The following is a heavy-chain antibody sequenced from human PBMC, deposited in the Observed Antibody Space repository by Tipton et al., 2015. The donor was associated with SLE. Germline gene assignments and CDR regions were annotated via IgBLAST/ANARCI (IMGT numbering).Heavy chain of an antibody. J-gene: IGHJ3*02. V-gene: IGHV4-59*12. Sequence: TLSLTCAVYGGSFSGYYWSWIRQPPGKGLEWIGDIYYSGSTNYNPSLRSRVTISIDTSKNQFSLKLSSVTAADTAVYYCARRRARQQLEEDAFDIWGQGTMVTVSS. CDR3: ARRRARQQLEEDAFDI. D-gene: IGHD6-13*01. CDR1: GGSFSGYY. CDR2: IYYSGST.